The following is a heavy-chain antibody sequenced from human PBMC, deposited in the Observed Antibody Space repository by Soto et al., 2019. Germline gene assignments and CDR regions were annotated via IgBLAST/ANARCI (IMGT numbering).Heavy chain of an antibody. J-gene: IGHJ5*02. D-gene: IGHD2-2*02. CDR1: GGTFSSYA. CDR3: ASQRGHTPLPYLQYNWFDP. V-gene: IGHV1-69*01. CDR2: IIPIFGTA. Sequence: QVQLVQSGAEVKKPGSSVKVSCKASGGTFSSYAISWVRQAPGQGLEWMGGIIPIFGTANYAQKFQGRVTITADESTSTAYMELSSLRSEDTAVYYCASQRGHTPLPYLQYNWFDPWGQGTLVTVSS.